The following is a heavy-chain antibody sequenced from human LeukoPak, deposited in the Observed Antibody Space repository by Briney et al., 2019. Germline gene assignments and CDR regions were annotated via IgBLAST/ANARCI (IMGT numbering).Heavy chain of an antibody. J-gene: IGHJ4*02. CDR3: ARGRFKSDYDSSGYYRN. CDR1: GFSFSSYW. CDR2: TNQDGSEK. V-gene: IGHV3-7*01. Sequence: GGSLRLSCAASGFSFSSYWMSWVRQAPGKGLEWVAYTNQDGSEKYYVDSVRGRFTISRDNAKNSLYLQMNSLRAEDTAVYYCARGRFKSDYDSSGYYRNWGQGTLVTVSS. D-gene: IGHD3-22*01.